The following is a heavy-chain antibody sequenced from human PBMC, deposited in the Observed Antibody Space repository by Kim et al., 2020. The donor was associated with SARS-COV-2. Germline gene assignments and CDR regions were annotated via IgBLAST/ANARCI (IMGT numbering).Heavy chain of an antibody. CDR2: ISYDGSNK. D-gene: IGHD3-9*01. J-gene: IGHJ4*02. CDR1: GFTFSSYG. CDR3: AAYFDCHSIFDC. V-gene: IGHV3-30*03. Sequence: GGSLRLSCAASGFTFSSYGMHWVRQAPGKGLEWVAVISYDGSNKYYADSVKGRFTTSRDNTKNTLYLQMNSLGAEDTAVYYCAAYFDCHSIFDCWGQGTLVTVSS.